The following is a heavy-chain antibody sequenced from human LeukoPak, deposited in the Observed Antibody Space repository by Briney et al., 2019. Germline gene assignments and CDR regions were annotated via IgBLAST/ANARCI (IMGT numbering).Heavy chain of an antibody. CDR1: GFTFSSYW. V-gene: IGHV3-74*01. Sequence: GGSLRLSCAASGFTFSSYWMHWVRQAPGKGPVWVSRINSDGSSTSYADSVKGRFTISRDNAKNTLYLQMNSLRAEDTAVYYCTREKDYYDSSGYYRDAFDIWGQGTKVTASS. CDR3: TREKDYYDSSGYYRDAFDI. J-gene: IGHJ3*02. D-gene: IGHD3-22*01. CDR2: INSDGSST.